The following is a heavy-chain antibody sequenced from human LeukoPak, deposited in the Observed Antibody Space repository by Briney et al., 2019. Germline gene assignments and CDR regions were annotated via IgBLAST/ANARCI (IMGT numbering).Heavy chain of an antibody. V-gene: IGHV3-21*01. J-gene: IGHJ6*04. CDR3: AKDPTYSGYGGLDV. CDR2: ISSSSSYI. D-gene: IGHD5-12*01. CDR1: GFTFSSYS. Sequence: GGSLRLSCAASGFTFSSYSMNWVRQAPGKGLEWVSSISSSSSYIYYADSVKSRFTISRDNAKNSLYLQMNSLRAEDTAVYYCAKDPTYSGYGGLDVWGRGTTVTVSS.